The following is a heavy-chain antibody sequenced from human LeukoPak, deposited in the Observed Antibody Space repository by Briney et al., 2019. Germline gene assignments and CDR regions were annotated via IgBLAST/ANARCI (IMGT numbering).Heavy chain of an antibody. CDR1: GFTFSSYS. V-gene: IGHV3-48*04. D-gene: IGHD2-2*01. J-gene: IGHJ4*02. CDR2: ISSASGSI. CDR3: ARLPAYCSGTSCYYDY. Sequence: GGSLRLSCAASGFTFSSYSMNWVRQAPGKGLEWVSYISSASGSIYYADSVKGRFTISRDNAKNSLFLQMNSLRAEDTAVYYCARLPAYCSGTSCYYDYWGQGTLVTVSS.